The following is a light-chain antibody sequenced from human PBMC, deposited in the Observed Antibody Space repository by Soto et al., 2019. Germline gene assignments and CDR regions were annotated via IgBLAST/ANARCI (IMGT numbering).Light chain of an antibody. J-gene: IGLJ2*01. CDR1: SSDVGGYNY. CDR2: DVS. Sequence: QSALTQPASVSGSPGQSITISCTGTSSDVGGYNYVSWYQQHSGKAPKLMIYDVSNRPSGVSNRFSGSKSGNTASLTISGLQAEDEAHYYCSSYTSSPVVFGGGTKLTVL. V-gene: IGLV2-14*01. CDR3: SSYTSSPVV.